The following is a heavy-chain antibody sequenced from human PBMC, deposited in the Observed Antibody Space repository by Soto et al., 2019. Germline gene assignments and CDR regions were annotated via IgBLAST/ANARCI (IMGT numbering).Heavy chain of an antibody. CDR3: ARAPTAPYYYGSGSYYWGWFDP. CDR2: IIPIFGTA. CDR1: GGTFSSYA. D-gene: IGHD3-10*01. V-gene: IGHV1-69*13. Sequence: SVKVSCKASGGTFSSYAISWVRQAPGQGREWMGGIIPIFGTANYAQKFQGRVTITADESTSTAYMELSSLRSEDTAVYYCARAPTAPYYYGSGSYYWGWFDPWGQGXLVTVSS. J-gene: IGHJ5*02.